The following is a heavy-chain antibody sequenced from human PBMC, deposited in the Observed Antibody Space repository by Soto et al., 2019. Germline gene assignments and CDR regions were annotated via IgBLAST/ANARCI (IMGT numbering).Heavy chain of an antibody. CDR3: ASHAVVAALPWGYYYYYMDV. J-gene: IGHJ6*03. CDR2: IKQDGSEK. V-gene: IGHV3-7*01. D-gene: IGHD2-15*01. Sequence: GGSLRLSCAASGFTFSSYWMSWVRQAPGKGLEWVANIKQDGSEKYYVDSVKGRFTISRDNAKNSLYLQMNSLRAEDTAVYYCASHAVVAALPWGYYYYYMDVWGKGTTVTVSS. CDR1: GFTFSSYW.